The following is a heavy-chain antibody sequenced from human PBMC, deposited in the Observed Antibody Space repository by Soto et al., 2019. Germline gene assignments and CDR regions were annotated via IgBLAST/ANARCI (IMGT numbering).Heavy chain of an antibody. V-gene: IGHV1-69*01. D-gene: IGHD6-13*01. CDR3: ARDWAGEQQLLY. CDR1: GGTFSSYA. J-gene: IGHJ4*02. CDR2: NIPIFGTA. Sequence: QVQLVQSGAEVKKPGSSVKVSCKASGGTFSSYAISWVRQAPGQGLEWMGGNIPIFGTANYAQKFQGRVTITADESTSPAYMELSSLRSEDTAVYYCARDWAGEQQLLYWGQGTLVTVSS.